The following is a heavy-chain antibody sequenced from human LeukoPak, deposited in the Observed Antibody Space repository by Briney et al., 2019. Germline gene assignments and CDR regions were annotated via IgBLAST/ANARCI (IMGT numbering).Heavy chain of an antibody. V-gene: IGHV1-18*01. CDR2: ISPYNGGT. Sequence: ASVKVSCKASGYSFVTYGISWVRQAPGQGLEWMGWISPYNGGTNYVQKFRDRVTMTTDTSTNTGYTELRSLRADDTAVYYCARGGRYGMDAWGQGTTVTVSS. J-gene: IGHJ6*02. CDR1: GYSFVTYG. CDR3: ARGGRYGMDA. D-gene: IGHD2-15*01.